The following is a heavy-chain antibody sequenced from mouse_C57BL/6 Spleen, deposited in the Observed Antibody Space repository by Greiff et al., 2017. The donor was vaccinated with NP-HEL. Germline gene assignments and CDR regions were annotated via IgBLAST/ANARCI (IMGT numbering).Heavy chain of an antibody. CDR3: ARSITPYYYAMDY. CDR1: GYTFTSYW. CDR2: IDPSDSYT. J-gene: IGHJ4*01. V-gene: IGHV1-69*01. Sequence: VQLQQPGAELVMPGASVKLSCKASGYTFTSYWMHWVKQRPGQGLEWIGEIDPSDSYTNYNQKFKGKSTLTVDKSSSTAYMQLSSLTSEDSAVYYCARSITPYYYAMDYWGQGTSVTVSS. D-gene: IGHD2-4*01.